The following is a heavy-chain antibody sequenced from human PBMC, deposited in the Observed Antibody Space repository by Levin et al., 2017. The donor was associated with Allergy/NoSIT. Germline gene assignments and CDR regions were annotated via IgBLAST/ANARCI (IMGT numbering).Heavy chain of an antibody. D-gene: IGHD3-3*01. J-gene: IGHJ4*02. CDR1: GFTFSSYA. CDR2: ISGSGGST. Sequence: GGSLRLSCAASGFTFSSYAMSWVRQAPGKGLEWVSAISGSGGSTYYADSVKGRFTISRDNSKNTLYLQMNSLRAEDTAVYYCAKDGGDFWSGYYPFDYWGQGTLVTVSS. CDR3: AKDGGDFWSGYYPFDY. V-gene: IGHV3-23*01.